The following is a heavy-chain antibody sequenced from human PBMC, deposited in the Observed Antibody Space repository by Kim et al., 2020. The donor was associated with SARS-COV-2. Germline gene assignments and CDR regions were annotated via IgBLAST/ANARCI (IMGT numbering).Heavy chain of an antibody. CDR1: GGSISSGGYY. CDR3: AGVVVGATGWFDP. J-gene: IGHJ5*02. CDR2: IYYSGST. V-gene: IGHV4-31*03. Sequence: SETLSLTCTVSGGSISSGGYYWSWIRQHPGKGLEWIGYIYYSGSTYYNPSLKSRVTISVDTSKNQFSLKLSSVTAADTAVYYCAGVVVGATGWFDPWGQGTLGTVSS. D-gene: IGHD2-15*01.